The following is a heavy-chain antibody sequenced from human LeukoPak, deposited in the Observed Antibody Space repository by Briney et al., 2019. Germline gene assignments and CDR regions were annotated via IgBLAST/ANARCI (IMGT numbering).Heavy chain of an antibody. D-gene: IGHD5-24*01. J-gene: IGHJ4*02. V-gene: IGHV4-34*01. Sequence: PSEALSLTCAVYGGSFSGYYWSWIRQPPGKGLEWIGEINHSGSTNYNPSLKSRVTISVDTSKNQFSLKPSSVTAADTAVYYCARLARGWLQLVWGQGTLVTVSS. CDR2: INHSGST. CDR3: ARLARGWLQLV. CDR1: GGSFSGYY.